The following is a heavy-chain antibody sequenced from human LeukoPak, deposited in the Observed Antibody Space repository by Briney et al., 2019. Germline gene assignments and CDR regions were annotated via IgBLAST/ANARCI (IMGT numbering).Heavy chain of an antibody. CDR2: VSSIGISS. J-gene: IGHJ4*02. V-gene: IGHV3-23*01. CDR3: AKDMGSRATNLDY. CDR1: GFTFGDYA. Sequence: GGSLRLSCTASGFTFGDYAMSWVRQAPGKGLEWVSSVSSIGISSYYADSVKGRFTISRDNSQNTLYLQMNSLRAEDTAIYYCAKDMGSRATNLDYWGQGTLVTVSS. D-gene: IGHD1-26*01.